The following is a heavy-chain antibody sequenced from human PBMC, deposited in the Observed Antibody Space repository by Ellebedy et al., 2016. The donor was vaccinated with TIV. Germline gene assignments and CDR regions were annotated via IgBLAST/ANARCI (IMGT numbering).Heavy chain of an antibody. V-gene: IGHV4-34*01. D-gene: IGHD4-17*01. CDR3: ARRNDYGDYINWFDP. CDR2: IYYSGST. Sequence: MPSETLSLTCAVYGGSFSGYYWTWIRQPPGKGLEWIGTIYYSGSTYYNPSLKSRVTISLDTSKNQFSLKLSSVTAADTAVYYCARRNDYGDYINWFDPWGQGTLVTVSS. J-gene: IGHJ5*02. CDR1: GGSFSGYY.